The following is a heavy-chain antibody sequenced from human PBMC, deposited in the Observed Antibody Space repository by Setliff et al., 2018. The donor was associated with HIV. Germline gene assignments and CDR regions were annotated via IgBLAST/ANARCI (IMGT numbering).Heavy chain of an antibody. J-gene: IGHJ3*01. V-gene: IGHV1-69*04. CDR2: IISILGTP. Sequence: SVKVSCKASGGTFSAYAVNWVRQAPGQGLEWMGRIISILGTPNYSHKFQGRVTITADKSATTTYMELSSLRSDDTAIYYCARDFHVLGYCSADSCPYDASDVWGQGTMVTVSS. CDR1: GGTFSAYA. CDR3: ARDFHVLGYCSADSCPYDASDV. D-gene: IGHD2-15*01.